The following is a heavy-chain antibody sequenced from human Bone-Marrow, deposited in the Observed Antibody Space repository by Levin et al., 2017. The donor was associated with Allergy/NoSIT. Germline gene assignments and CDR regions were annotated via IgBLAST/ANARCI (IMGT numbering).Heavy chain of an antibody. Sequence: GESLKISCKASGYTFTGYYMHWVRQAPGQGLEWMGRINPNSGGTNYAQKFQGRVTMTRDTSISTAYMELSRLRSDDTAVYYCARVNMDTANDYWGQGTLVTVSS. CDR3: ARVNMDTANDY. CDR2: INPNSGGT. J-gene: IGHJ4*02. V-gene: IGHV1-2*06. D-gene: IGHD5-18*01. CDR1: GYTFTGYY.